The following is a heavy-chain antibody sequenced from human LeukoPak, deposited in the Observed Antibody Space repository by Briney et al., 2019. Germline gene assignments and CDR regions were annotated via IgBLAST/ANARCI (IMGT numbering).Heavy chain of an antibody. V-gene: IGHV3-21*01. CDR1: GFTFTNYC. D-gene: IGHD6-19*01. Sequence: GGSLRLSCAATGFTFTNYCIHWVRQAPGKGLEWVSGISGSSHYRYYADSVKGRFNISRDNAKNPLYLQMNGLRAEDTAVYYCARVSVAGSVIDAFDMWGQGTMVTVSS. CDR2: ISGSSHYR. CDR3: ARVSVAGSVIDAFDM. J-gene: IGHJ3*02.